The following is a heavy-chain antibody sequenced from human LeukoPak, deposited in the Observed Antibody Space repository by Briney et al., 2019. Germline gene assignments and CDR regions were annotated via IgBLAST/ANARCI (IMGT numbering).Heavy chain of an antibody. CDR2: IHPNSGGT. D-gene: IGHD3-3*01. CDR1: GYTFTDYY. V-gene: IGHV1-2*02. CDR3: AKGGGTTFGVVSI. Sequence: ASVKVFCKTSGYTFTDYYMHWVRQAPGQGLEWMGWIHPNSGGTHYAQKFQGRVTMTRDTSISTAYMELNRLKSDDTAMYYCAKGGGTTFGVVSIWGQGTLVTVSS. J-gene: IGHJ4*02.